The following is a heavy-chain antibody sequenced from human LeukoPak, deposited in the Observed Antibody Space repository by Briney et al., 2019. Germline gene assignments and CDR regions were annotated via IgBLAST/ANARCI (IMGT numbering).Heavy chain of an antibody. V-gene: IGHV4-59*01. CDR1: GGSISSYY. CDR3: ARAEDSSGYYPLGY. J-gene: IGHJ4*02. Sequence: KPSETLSLTCTVSGGSISSYYWSWIRQPPGKGLEWIGYIYYSGSTNYNPSLKSRVTISVDTSKNQFSLKLSSVTAADTAVYYCARAEDSSGYYPLGYWGQGTLVTVSS. CDR2: IYYSGST. D-gene: IGHD3-22*01.